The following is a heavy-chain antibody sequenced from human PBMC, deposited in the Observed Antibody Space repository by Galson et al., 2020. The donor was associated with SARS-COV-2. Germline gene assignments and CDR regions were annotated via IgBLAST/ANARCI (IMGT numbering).Heavy chain of an antibody. Sequence: SETLSLTCTVSGGSISSYYWSWIRQPPGKGLEWIGYIYYSGSTNYNPSLKSRVTISVDTSKNQFSLKLSSVTAADTAVYYCARGGSPHPYGMDVWGQGTTVTVSS. CDR1: GGSISSYY. D-gene: IGHD1-26*01. CDR3: ARGGSPHPYGMDV. J-gene: IGHJ6*02. V-gene: IGHV4-59*01. CDR2: IYYSGST.